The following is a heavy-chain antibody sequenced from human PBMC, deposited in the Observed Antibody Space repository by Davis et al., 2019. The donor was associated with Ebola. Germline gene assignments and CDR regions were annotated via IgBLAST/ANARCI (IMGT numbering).Heavy chain of an antibody. Sequence: PGGSLRLSCAASGFTFSSYGMHWVRQAPGKGLEWVAVIWYDGSNKYYADSVKGRFTISRDNAKNSLYLQMNSLRAEDTAVYYCARGDGYWGQGTLVTVSS. CDR1: GFTFSSYG. J-gene: IGHJ4*02. D-gene: IGHD5-24*01. V-gene: IGHV3-33*03. CDR2: IWYDGSNK. CDR3: ARGDGY.